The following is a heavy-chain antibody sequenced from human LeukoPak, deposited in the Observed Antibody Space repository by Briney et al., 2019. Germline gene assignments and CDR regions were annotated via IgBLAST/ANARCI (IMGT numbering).Heavy chain of an antibody. CDR2: INHSGST. Sequence: SETLSLTCAVYGGSFSGYYWSWIRQPPGKGLEWIGEINHSGSTNYNPSLKSRVTISVDTSKNQFSLKLSSVTAADTAVYYCARAGYDILTGYRSLWDWGQGTLVTVSS. J-gene: IGHJ4*02. D-gene: IGHD3-9*01. CDR1: GGSFSGYY. V-gene: IGHV4-34*01. CDR3: ARAGYDILTGYRSLWD.